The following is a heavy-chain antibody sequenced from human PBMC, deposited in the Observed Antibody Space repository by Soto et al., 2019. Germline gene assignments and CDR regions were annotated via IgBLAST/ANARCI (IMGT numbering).Heavy chain of an antibody. J-gene: IGHJ4*02. CDR1: GFTFSSYA. Sequence: PGGSLRLSCAASGFTFSSYAMSWVRQAPGKGLEWVSSISAGGDSTYYADSVKGRFTITRDNSKNTLYLQMNSLRAADTAVYYRAQDHGYDGVWHTPYYFYSRGQGSL. CDR2: ISAGGDST. D-gene: IGHD4-17*01. V-gene: IGHV3-23*01. CDR3: AQDHGYDGVWHTPYYFYS.